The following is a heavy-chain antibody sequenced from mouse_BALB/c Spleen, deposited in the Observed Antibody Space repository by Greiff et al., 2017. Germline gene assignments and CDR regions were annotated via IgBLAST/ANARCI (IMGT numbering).Heavy chain of an antibody. J-gene: IGHJ2*01. CDR3: ARGACIYSSCLDY. Sequence: EVQLQQSGAALVKPGASVKLSCTASGFNIKDTYLHWVKQRPEQGLEWIGRIEPANGNTKYDPKFQGKATITADTSSNSAYQQLSCLTSEDTAVYYGARGACIYSSCLDYWGQGTTLTVA. CDR1: GFNIKDTY. CDR2: IEPANGNT. V-gene: IGHV14-3*02. D-gene: IGHD1-1*01.